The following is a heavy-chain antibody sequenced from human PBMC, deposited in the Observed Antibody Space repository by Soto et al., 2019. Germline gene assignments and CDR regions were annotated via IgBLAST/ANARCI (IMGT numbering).Heavy chain of an antibody. CDR1: GGSFSGYY. D-gene: IGHD2-2*02. V-gene: IGHV4-34*01. CDR3: ASLLRDIVVVPAAIKTYYYYYMDV. J-gene: IGHJ6*03. CDR2: INHSGST. Sequence: SETLSLTCAVYGGSFSGYYWSWIRQPPGKGLEWIGEINHSGSTNYNPSLKSRVTISVDTSKNQFSLKLSSVTAADTAVYYCASLLRDIVVVPAAIKTYYYYYMDVWGKGTTVTVSS.